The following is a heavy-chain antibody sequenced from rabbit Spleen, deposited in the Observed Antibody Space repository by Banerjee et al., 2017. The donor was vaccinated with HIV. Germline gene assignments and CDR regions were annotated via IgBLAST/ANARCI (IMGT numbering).Heavy chain of an antibody. CDR2: IYGGSSGNT. J-gene: IGHJ4*01. CDR3: AREDANDDFYDL. D-gene: IGHD2-1*01. CDR1: GVSFSGNSY. V-gene: IGHV1S45*01. Sequence: QEQLEESGGGLVKPEGSLTLTCRASGVSFSGNSYMCWVRQAPGKGLEWIACIYGGSSGNTYYASWAKGRFTISKTSSTTVTLQMTSLTAADTATYFCAREDANDDFYDLWGPGTLVTVS.